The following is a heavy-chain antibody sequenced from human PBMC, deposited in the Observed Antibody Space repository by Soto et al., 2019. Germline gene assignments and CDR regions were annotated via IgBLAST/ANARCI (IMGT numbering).Heavy chain of an antibody. J-gene: IGHJ6*02. V-gene: IGHV6-1*01. CDR2: TYYRSKWYN. D-gene: IGHD3-3*01. Sequence: SQTLSLTCAISGDSVSSSSAAWNWIRQSPSRGLEWLGRTYYRSKWYNDYAVSVKSRITINPDTSKNQFSLQLNSVTPEDTAVYYCARENFWSGYPYYYYGMDVWGQGTTVTVSS. CDR3: ARENFWSGYPYYYYGMDV. CDR1: GDSVSSSSAA.